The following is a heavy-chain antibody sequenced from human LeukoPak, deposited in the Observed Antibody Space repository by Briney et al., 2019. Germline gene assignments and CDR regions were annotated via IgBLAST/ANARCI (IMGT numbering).Heavy chain of an antibody. CDR1: GGSISSYY. J-gene: IGHJ4*02. V-gene: IGHV4-59*08. D-gene: IGHD6-19*01. CDR3: ARYGGSGWVIDN. CDR2: IYYTGAT. Sequence: PSETLSLTCTVSGGSISSYYWTWIRQPPGKGLEWIGYIYYTGATSYNPSLKSRATISVDTSKKQFSLKLTSVTAADTAVYYCARYGGSGWVIDNWGQGTPVTVSS.